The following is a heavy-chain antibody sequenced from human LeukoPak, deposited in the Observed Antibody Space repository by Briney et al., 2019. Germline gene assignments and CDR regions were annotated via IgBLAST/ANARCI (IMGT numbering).Heavy chain of an antibody. CDR3: ARGDPLYQLLFTGAFDI. D-gene: IGHD2-2*01. Sequence: GGSLRLSCAASGFTFSSYGMHWVRQAPGKGLEWVAFIRYDGSNKYYADSVKGRFTISRDNSKNTLYLQMNSLRAEDMAVYYCARGDPLYQLLFTGAFDIWGRGTMVTVSS. V-gene: IGHV3-30*02. CDR2: IRYDGSNK. CDR1: GFTFSSYG. J-gene: IGHJ3*02.